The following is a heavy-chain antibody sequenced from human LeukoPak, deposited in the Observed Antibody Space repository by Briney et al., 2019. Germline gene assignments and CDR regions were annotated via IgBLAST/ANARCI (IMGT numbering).Heavy chain of an antibody. J-gene: IGHJ3*01. CDR3: ARGHHVVVATATWASDAFDL. CDR2: IYPGDSDS. CDR1: GYHFTSHW. V-gene: IGHV5-51*01. D-gene: IGHD2-21*02. Sequence: GESLKISCKGSGYHFTSHWIGWVRQMPGKGLEWMGIIYPGDSDSRQSPSLRGQVTISADKSINTAYLQWNSPKASDTAMYYCARGHHVVVATATWASDAFDLWGQGTMVTVSS.